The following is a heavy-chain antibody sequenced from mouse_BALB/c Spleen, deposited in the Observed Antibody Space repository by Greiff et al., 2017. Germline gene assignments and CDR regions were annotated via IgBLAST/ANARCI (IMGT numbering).Heavy chain of an antibody. Sequence: QVQLQQPGAELVKPGASVKLSCKASGYTFTSYWMHWVKQRPGQGLEWIGEINPSNGRTNYNEKFKSKATLTVDKSSSTAYMQLSSLTSEDSAVYYCARTSYDGYYEAWFAYWGQGTLVTVSA. D-gene: IGHD2-3*01. V-gene: IGHV1S81*02. CDR3: ARTSYDGYYEAWFAY. J-gene: IGHJ3*01. CDR2: INPSNGRT. CDR1: GYTFTSYW.